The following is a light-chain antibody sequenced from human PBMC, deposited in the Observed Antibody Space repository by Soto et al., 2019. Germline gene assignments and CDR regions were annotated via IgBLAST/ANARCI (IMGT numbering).Light chain of an antibody. CDR2: GAS. CDR1: QSIRRS. J-gene: IGKJ2*01. CDR3: QQSYSTPPYT. Sequence: DIQMTQSPSSLSASVGDRVTIACRASQSIRRSLYWYQQKPGKAPKRLVYGASNLQSGVPSRFSGSGSGTDFTLIISSLHPEDSATYYCQQSYSTPPYTFGQGTKLEIK. V-gene: IGKV1-39*01.